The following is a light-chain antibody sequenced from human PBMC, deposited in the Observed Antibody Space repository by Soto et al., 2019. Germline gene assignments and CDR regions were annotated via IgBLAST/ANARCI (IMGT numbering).Light chain of an antibody. CDR1: QSVSSN. J-gene: IGKJ1*01. CDR3: QQYNSWGT. Sequence: EIVMTQSPATLSVSPGERATLSCRASQSVSSNLAWYQQKPGQAPRLLIYGASTRATGIPARFSGSGSGTEFTLTISSLQSEDFAVYYCQQYNSWGTLGQGTKVEIK. CDR2: GAS. V-gene: IGKV3-15*01.